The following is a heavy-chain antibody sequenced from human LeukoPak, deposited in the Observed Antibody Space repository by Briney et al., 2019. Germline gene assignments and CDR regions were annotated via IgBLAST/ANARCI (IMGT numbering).Heavy chain of an antibody. J-gene: IGHJ5*02. CDR2: FDTENGET. CDR1: GYTLTELS. Sequence: VASVKVSCKVSGYTLTELSMHWVRQAPGKGLEWMGGFDTENGETIYAQKFQGRVTMTEDTSTDTAYMELSSLRSEDTAVYYCATRLLGYCSGGSCYRNWFDPWGQGTLVTVYS. CDR3: ATRLLGYCSGGSCYRNWFDP. V-gene: IGHV1-24*01. D-gene: IGHD2-15*01.